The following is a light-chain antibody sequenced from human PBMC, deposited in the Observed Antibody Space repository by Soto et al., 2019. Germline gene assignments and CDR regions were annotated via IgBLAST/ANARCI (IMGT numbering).Light chain of an antibody. Sequence: EIVMTQSPATLSVSPGERATLSCRASQSVSSNLAWYQQKLGQAPRLLIYDTSTRATGIPARFSGSGSGTEFTLTISSLQSEDFAVYYCQQYNNWPPWTFGQGTKGDIK. CDR1: QSVSSN. V-gene: IGKV3-15*01. CDR3: QQYNNWPPWT. J-gene: IGKJ1*01. CDR2: DTS.